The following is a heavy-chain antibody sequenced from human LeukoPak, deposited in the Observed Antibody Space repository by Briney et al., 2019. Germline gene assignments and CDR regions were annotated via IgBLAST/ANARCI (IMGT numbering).Heavy chain of an antibody. CDR2: IKQDGSEK. D-gene: IGHD3-22*01. J-gene: IGHJ3*02. CDR1: GFTLSTYW. V-gene: IGHV3-7*01. CDR3: ARDRLYYYDSSGYPDAFDI. Sequence: GGSLRLSCAASGFTLSTYWMSWVRQAPGKGLEWVANIKQDGSEKDYVDSVKGRFTISRDNSKNTLYLQMSSLRAEDTAVYYCARDRLYYYDSSGYPDAFDIWGQGTMVTVSS.